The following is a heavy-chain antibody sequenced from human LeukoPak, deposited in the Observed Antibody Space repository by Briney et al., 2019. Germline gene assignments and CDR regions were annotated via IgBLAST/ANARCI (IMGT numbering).Heavy chain of an antibody. Sequence: PSETLSLTCTVSGGSISSSSYYWSWVRQPPGKGLEWIGYIYYSVSTNYNPSLKRRVTISVDTSKNQFSLKLSSVPAADTAVYYCARGLHAVDYWGQGTLVTVSS. CDR1: GGSISSSSYY. J-gene: IGHJ4*02. D-gene: IGHD5-24*01. V-gene: IGHV4-61*01. CDR2: IYYSVST. CDR3: ARGLHAVDY.